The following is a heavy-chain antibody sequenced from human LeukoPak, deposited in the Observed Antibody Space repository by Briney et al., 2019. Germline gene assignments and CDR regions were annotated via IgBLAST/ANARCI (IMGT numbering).Heavy chain of an antibody. Sequence: SETLSLTCAVYGGSFSGYYWSWIRQPPGKGLEWIGEINHSGSTNYNPSLKSRVTISVDTSKNQFSLKLSSVTAADTAVYYCARGREWELYGMYVWGQGTTVTVSS. J-gene: IGHJ6*02. CDR2: INHSGST. CDR1: GGSFSGYY. CDR3: ARGREWELYGMYV. V-gene: IGHV4-34*01. D-gene: IGHD1-26*01.